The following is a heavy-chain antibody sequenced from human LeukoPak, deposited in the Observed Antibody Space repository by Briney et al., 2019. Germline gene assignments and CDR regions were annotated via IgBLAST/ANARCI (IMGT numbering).Heavy chain of an antibody. J-gene: IGHJ5*02. D-gene: IGHD2-15*01. V-gene: IGHV3-11*01. CDR2: ISSSGSTI. CDR1: GFTFSDYY. CDR3: AKDLTVAATKEWFDP. Sequence: GGSLRLSCAASGFTFSDYYMNWIRQAPGKGLEWVSYISSSGSTIYYADSVKGRFTISRDNSKNTLYLQMNSLRAEDTAVYYCAKDLTVAATKEWFDPWGQGTLVTVSS.